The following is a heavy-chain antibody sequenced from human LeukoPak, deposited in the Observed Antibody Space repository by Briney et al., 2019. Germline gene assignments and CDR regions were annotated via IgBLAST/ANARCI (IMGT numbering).Heavy chain of an antibody. D-gene: IGHD2-8*01. CDR2: INPNSGGT. CDR1: GYTFTGYY. J-gene: IGHJ4*02. CDR3: ARDTGYCTNGVCYLFDY. V-gene: IGHV1-2*02. Sequence: GASVKVSCKASGYTFTGYYMHWVRQAPGQGVEWMGWINPNSGGTNYAQKFQGRVTMTRDTSISTAYMELSRLRSDDTAVYYCARDTGYCTNGVCYLFDYWGQGTLVTVSS.